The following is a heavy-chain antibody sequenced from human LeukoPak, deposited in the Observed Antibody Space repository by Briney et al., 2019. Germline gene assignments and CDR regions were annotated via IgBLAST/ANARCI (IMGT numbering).Heavy chain of an antibody. J-gene: IGHJ4*02. CDR3: AKESVVVVAATYFDN. CDR2: ISGSGGST. CDR1: GFTFSSYA. V-gene: IGHV3-23*01. Sequence: GGSLRLSCAASGFTFSSYAMTWVRQAPGKGLEWVSTISGSGGSTNYADSVKGRFTISREHSKNTLYLQMNSLRAEDTAVYYCAKESVVVVAATYFDNWGQGTLVTVSS. D-gene: IGHD2-15*01.